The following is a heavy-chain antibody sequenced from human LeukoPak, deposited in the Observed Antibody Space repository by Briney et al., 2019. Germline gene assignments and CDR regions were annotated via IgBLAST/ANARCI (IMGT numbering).Heavy chain of an antibody. Sequence: GGSLRLSCAASGFTFSSYSMNWVRQAPGKGLEWVSSISSSSSYIYYADSVRGRFTISRDNAKKSLYLQMNSLRAEDTAVYYCARDDWNNWVYYFDYWGQGTLVTVSS. CDR2: ISSSSSYI. CDR3: ARDDWNNWVYYFDY. D-gene: IGHD1-20*01. J-gene: IGHJ4*02. V-gene: IGHV3-21*01. CDR1: GFTFSSYS.